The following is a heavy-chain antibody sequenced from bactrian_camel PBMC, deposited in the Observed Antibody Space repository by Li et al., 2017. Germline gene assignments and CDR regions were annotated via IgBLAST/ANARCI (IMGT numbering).Heavy chain of an antibody. CDR2: IDRDGST. V-gene: IGHV3S67*01. D-gene: IGHD6*01. Sequence: DVQLVESGGGSVQAGGSLTLSCRYSGYNVNSDCTGWFRQVPEKEREGVAAIDRDGSTDYADSVKGRFTISQDNAKNTLYLQMNSLKPEDTAMYYCAAVEGLRKPDRWYDRYGYYYWGQGTQVTVS. J-gene: IGHJ4*01. CDR3: AAVEGLRKPDRWYDRYGYYY. CDR1: GYNVNSDC.